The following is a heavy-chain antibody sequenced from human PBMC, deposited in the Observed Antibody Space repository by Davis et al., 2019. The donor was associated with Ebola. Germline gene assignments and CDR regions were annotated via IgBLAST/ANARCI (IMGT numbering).Heavy chain of an antibody. Sequence: PGGSLRLSCAASGFTFSSSAMSWGRQAPGKGLEWVSSIGGGGGSIYYADSVKGRFTISRDNSKNTLYLQMNGLRAEDTATYYCAKSGGSYETNGYFDYWGQGTLVTVSS. J-gene: IGHJ4*02. CDR2: IGGGGGSI. V-gene: IGHV3-23*01. CDR3: AKSGGSYETNGYFDY. D-gene: IGHD3-22*01. CDR1: GFTFSSSA.